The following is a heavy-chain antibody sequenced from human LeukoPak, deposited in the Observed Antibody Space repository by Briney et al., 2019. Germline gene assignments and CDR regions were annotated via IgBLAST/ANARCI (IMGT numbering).Heavy chain of an antibody. Sequence: GGSLRLSCAASGFTFSAYWMAWVRQAPVKGLEWVANMKQDGREKHYVDSVKGRFTISRDNARNSLYLQMNSLRAEDSAVYYCARDDVGALDYWGQGTLVTVSS. V-gene: IGHV3-7*01. CDR3: ARDDVGALDY. CDR1: GFTFSAYW. CDR2: MKQDGREK. J-gene: IGHJ4*02. D-gene: IGHD3-16*01.